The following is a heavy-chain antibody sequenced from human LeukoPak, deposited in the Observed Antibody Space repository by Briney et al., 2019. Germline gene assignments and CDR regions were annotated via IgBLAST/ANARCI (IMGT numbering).Heavy chain of an antibody. V-gene: IGHV4-59*01. Sequence: PSETLSLTCTVSGGSLRSYCWNWIRQPPGKGLEWIGYIYYSGSTDYNPSLKSRVTMSVDTPKNQFSLKLSSVIAADTAVYYCARARYYDSSGYSALDIWGQGTMVTVSS. J-gene: IGHJ3*02. D-gene: IGHD3-22*01. CDR2: IYYSGST. CDR1: GGSLRSYC. CDR3: ARARYYDSSGYSALDI.